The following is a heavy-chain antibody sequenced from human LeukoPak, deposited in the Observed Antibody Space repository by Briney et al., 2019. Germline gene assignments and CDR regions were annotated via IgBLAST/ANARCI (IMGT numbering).Heavy chain of an antibody. V-gene: IGHV4-38-2*01. D-gene: IGHD6-13*01. CDR2: IYHSGST. CDR1: GFTFSRYW. Sequence: GSLRLSCEASGFTFSRYWMSWVRQAPGKGLEWIGSIYHSGSTYYNPSLKSRVTISVDTSKNQFSLKLSSVTAADTAVYYCASVDTTGYSSSWDPGAIDYWGQGTLVTVSS. J-gene: IGHJ4*02. CDR3: ASVDTTGYSSSWDPGAIDY.